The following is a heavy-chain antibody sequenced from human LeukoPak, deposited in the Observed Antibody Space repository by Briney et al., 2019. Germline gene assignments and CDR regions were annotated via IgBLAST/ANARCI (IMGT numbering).Heavy chain of an antibody. Sequence: SETLSLTCAVYGGSFSENNWSWVRQPPGKGLEWLGEINHSGSTSYNPSLKSRVTMSVDTSKNQFSLKLTSVTAADTAVYYCARDASDYDSSGYYLNLPFDYWGQGTLVTVSS. J-gene: IGHJ4*02. CDR1: GGSFSENN. V-gene: IGHV4-34*01. CDR2: INHSGST. CDR3: ARDASDYDSSGYYLNLPFDY. D-gene: IGHD3-22*01.